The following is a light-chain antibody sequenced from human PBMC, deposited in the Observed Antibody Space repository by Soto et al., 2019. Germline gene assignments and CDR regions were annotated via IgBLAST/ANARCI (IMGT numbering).Light chain of an antibody. CDR1: SSNIGAGFD. V-gene: IGLV1-40*01. J-gene: IGLJ2*01. CDR3: QSYDSRLSVV. Sequence: QSALTQPPSVSGAPGQRVTISCTGSSSNIGAGFDVHWYQHLPGTAPKLLIYTNNNRPSGVPDRISGSKSGTSASLAITGLQAEDEADYYCQSYDSRLSVVFGGGTKLTVL. CDR2: TNN.